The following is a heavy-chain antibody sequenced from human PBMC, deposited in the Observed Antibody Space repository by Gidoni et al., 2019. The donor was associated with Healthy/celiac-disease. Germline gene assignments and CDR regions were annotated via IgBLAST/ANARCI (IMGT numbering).Heavy chain of an antibody. CDR3: ARDREDIVVVPAANRAFDI. Sequence: QVQLVQSGAAVKKPGSSVKVPCKASGGTFSRYAIRWVRQAPGQGLEWMGGIIPIFGTANYAQKFQGRVTITADKSTSTAYMELSSLRSEDTAVYYCARDREDIVVVPAANRAFDIWGQGTMVTVSS. CDR1: GGTFSRYA. V-gene: IGHV1-69*06. CDR2: IIPIFGTA. J-gene: IGHJ3*02. D-gene: IGHD2-2*01.